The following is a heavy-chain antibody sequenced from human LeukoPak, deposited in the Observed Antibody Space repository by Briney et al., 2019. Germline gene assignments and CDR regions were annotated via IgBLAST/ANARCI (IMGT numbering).Heavy chain of an antibody. CDR2: ISGSGDNT. CDR3: AKDGAYCGGGCDSHDAFAI. J-gene: IGHJ3*02. V-gene: IGHV3-23*01. CDR1: GFTFDDYA. D-gene: IGHD2-21*02. Sequence: GRSLRLSCAASGFTFDDYAMHWVRQAPGKGLEWVSTISGSGDNTYYADSVRGRFTISRDNSKNTLYVQMNSLRAEDTAVFYCAKDGAYCGGGCDSHDAFAIWGQGTMVTVS.